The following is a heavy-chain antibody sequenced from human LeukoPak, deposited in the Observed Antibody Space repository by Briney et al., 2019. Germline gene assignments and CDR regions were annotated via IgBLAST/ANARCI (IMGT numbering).Heavy chain of an antibody. Sequence: SETLSLTCTVPGGSVSSSSYYWGWIRQPPGKGLEWIGSISYSGANYNNPSLKSRVSISIDTSKNQFSVKLTSVTAADTAMYYCASLGTLRSWGQGTLVTVSS. CDR1: GGSVSSSSYY. CDR3: ASLGTLRS. D-gene: IGHD7-27*01. V-gene: IGHV4-39*01. CDR2: ISYSGAN. J-gene: IGHJ5*02.